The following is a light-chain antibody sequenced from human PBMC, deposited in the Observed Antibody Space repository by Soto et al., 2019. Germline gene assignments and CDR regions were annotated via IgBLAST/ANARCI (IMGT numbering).Light chain of an antibody. Sequence: QSALTQPRSVSGSPGQSVTISCTGTSSDVGGYNYVSWYQQHPGKAPKLMIYDVVKRPSGVPDRFSGSTSGNTASLPISGLQAEDEADYYCCSYAGSYTLVFGGGTEVTVL. CDR1: SSDVGGYNY. V-gene: IGLV2-11*01. J-gene: IGLJ3*02. CDR3: CSYAGSYTLV. CDR2: DVV.